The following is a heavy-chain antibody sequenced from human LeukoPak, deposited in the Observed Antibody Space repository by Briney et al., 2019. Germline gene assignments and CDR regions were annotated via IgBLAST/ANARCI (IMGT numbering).Heavy chain of an antibody. Sequence: SETLSLTCTVSGGSFSSYYWNWIRQPAGKGLEWIGRIYTSGSTNYNPSLKSRVTMSVDTSKNQFSLKLNSVTAADTAVYYCARAGGSTSPLDYWGQGTLVTVSS. CDR2: IYTSGST. CDR3: ARAGGSTSPLDY. D-gene: IGHD2-2*01. V-gene: IGHV4-4*07. CDR1: GGSFSSYY. J-gene: IGHJ4*02.